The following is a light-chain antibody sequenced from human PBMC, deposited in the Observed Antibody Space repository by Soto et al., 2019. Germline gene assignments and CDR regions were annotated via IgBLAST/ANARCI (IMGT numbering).Light chain of an antibody. CDR1: SSDVGGYNY. J-gene: IGLJ1*01. CDR3: TSYTSSNTTV. Sequence: QSVLTQPASVSGSPGQAITISCTGTSSDVGGYNYVSWYQQHPGKAPKLMIYEVSNRPSGVSDRFSGSKSGNTASLTISGXQAEDEADYYCTSYTSSNTTVFGTGTKVTV. V-gene: IGLV2-14*01. CDR2: EVS.